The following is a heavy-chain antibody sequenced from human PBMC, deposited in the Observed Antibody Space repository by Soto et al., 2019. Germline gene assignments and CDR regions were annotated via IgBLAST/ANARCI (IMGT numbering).Heavy chain of an antibody. CDR1: GFTFSSSE. V-gene: IGHV3-48*03. J-gene: IGHJ3*01. CDR3: ARRASR. Sequence: EVQLVESGGGLIQPGGPLRLSCAASGFTFSSSEIYWVRQAPGKGLEWVSYIHPSGQPIFYADSVKGRFTISRDNAKNSLYLQMSSLRAEDSAVYYCARRASRWGQGTMVTVSS. D-gene: IGHD1-26*01. CDR2: IHPSGQPI.